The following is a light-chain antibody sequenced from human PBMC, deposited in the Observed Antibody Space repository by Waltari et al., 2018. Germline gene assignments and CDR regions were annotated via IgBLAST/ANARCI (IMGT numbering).Light chain of an antibody. CDR2: RNN. J-gene: IGLJ2*01. Sequence: QSVLTQPPSASGTPGQKVTISCSGSSSNIGSNYVYWYQQIPGTAPKLLIYRNNQRPSGVPDRFSGYKSGTSASRAISGLRSEDEADYYCAAWDDSLSGVVFGGGTKLTVL. CDR3: AAWDDSLSGVV. V-gene: IGLV1-47*01. CDR1: SSNIGSNY.